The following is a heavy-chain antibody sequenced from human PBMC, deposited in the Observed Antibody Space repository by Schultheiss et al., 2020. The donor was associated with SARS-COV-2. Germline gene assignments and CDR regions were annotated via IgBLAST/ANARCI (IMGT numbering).Heavy chain of an antibody. V-gene: IGHV1-69*05. CDR1: GGTFSSYA. D-gene: IGHD2-15*01. CDR2: IIPIFGTA. J-gene: IGHJ6*02. CDR3: ARDQGVVTANLIPDYYYYYGMDG. Sequence: SVKVSCKASGGTFSSYAISWVRQAPGQGLEWMGGIIPIFGTANYAQKFQGRVTMTTDTSTNTAYMDLRSLRSDDTAVYYCARDQGVVTANLIPDYYYYYGMDGWGQGTTVTVSS.